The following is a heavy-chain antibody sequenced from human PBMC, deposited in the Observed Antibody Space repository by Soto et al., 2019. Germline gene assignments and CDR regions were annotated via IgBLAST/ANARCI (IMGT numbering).Heavy chain of an antibody. CDR2: ISSSGGST. CDR1: GFTFSSYA. D-gene: IGHD3-3*01. CDR3: AKEDGSGAVDDAFDI. J-gene: IGHJ3*02. V-gene: IGHV3-23*01. Sequence: GVSMRLSCASSGFTFSSYAMSWVRQAPGKGLEWVSAISSSGGSTYYADSVKGRFTISRDNSKNTLYLQMNSLRAEDTAVYYCAKEDGSGAVDDAFDIWGQGTMVTVSS.